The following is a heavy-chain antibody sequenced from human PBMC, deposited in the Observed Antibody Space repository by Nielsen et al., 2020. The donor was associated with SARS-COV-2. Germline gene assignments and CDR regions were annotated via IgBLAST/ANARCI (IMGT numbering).Heavy chain of an antibody. D-gene: IGHD3-10*01. CDR3: ARYYGSGSYYDYYGMDV. J-gene: IGHJ6*02. Sequence: WIRQPPGKGLEWVSGINWNGGSTGYADSVKGRFTISRDNSKNTLYLQMNSLRAEDTAVYYCARYYGSGSYYDYYGMDVWGQGTTVTVSS. CDR2: INWNGGST. V-gene: IGHV3-20*03.